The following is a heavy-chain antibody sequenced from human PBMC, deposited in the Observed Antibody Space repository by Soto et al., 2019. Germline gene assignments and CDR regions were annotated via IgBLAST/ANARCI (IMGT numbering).Heavy chain of an antibody. Sequence: GASVKVSCKASGGTFSSFGISWVRQAPGQGLEWMGGIIPVFGRPNYAQRFRGRLTITADESTNTCYMELIDLESEDTAVYYCATEGSGYNFWGQGTQVTVSS. D-gene: IGHD5-12*01. CDR2: IIPVFGRP. CDR3: ATEGSGYNF. V-gene: IGHV1-69*13. CDR1: GGTFSSFG. J-gene: IGHJ1*01.